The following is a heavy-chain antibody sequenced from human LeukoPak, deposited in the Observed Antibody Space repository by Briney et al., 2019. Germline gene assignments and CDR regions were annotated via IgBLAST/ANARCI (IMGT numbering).Heavy chain of an antibody. D-gene: IGHD3-10*01. J-gene: IGHJ4*02. CDR2: IKQDGSEK. Sequence: GGSLRLSCAASGFTFSSYWMSWVRQAPGKGLEWVANIKQDGSEKYYVDSVKGRFTISRDNAKNSLYLQMNSLRAEDAAAYYCARARGAGPGAHFDLWGQGTLVTVSS. CDR3: ARARGAGPGAHFDL. CDR1: GFTFSSYW. V-gene: IGHV3-7*03.